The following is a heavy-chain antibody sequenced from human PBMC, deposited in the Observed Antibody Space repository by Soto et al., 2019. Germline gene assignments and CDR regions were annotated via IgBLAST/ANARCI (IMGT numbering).Heavy chain of an antibody. CDR3: AHRVLRTVFGLVTTTAIYFDF. Sequence: QITLNESGPTVVRPTETLTLTCRFSGFSLTTSGVGVGWIRQSPGKAPEWLALIYWDDDKRYSASLKSRLTITKDTSKNRLVLTVSDLDPTDTATYYCAHRVLRTVFGLVTTTAIYFDFWGQGTPVAVSS. V-gene: IGHV2-5*02. CDR2: IYWDDDK. CDR1: GFSLTTSGVG. D-gene: IGHD3-3*01. J-gene: IGHJ4*02.